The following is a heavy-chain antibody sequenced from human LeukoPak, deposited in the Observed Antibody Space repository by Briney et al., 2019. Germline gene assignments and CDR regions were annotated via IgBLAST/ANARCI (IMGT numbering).Heavy chain of an antibody. D-gene: IGHD3-16*01. CDR3: ARGAIRTDY. V-gene: IGHV1-18*01. CDR2: ISTYNGNT. Sequence: ASVKVSCKASGYNFTSYGFRWVRQAPGQGLERMGWISTYNGNTNYAQKLQGRVTMTTDTSTSTAYMGLKSLRSDGTGVYNCARGAIRTDYWGQGTLVTVSS. CDR1: GYNFTSYG. J-gene: IGHJ4*02.